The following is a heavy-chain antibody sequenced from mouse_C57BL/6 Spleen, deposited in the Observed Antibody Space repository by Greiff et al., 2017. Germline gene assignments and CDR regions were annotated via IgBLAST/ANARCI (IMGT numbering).Heavy chain of an antibody. J-gene: IGHJ2*01. D-gene: IGHD2-1*01. CDR1: GYTFTSYW. CDR3: ARRGIYDGY. Sequence: QVQLQQPGAELVKPGASVKMSCKASGYTFTSYWITWVKQRPGQGLEWIGDIYPGSGSTNDNEKFKSKATLTVDTSSSTAYMQLSSLTSEASAVYYCARRGIYDGYWGQVATLTVAS. CDR2: IYPGSGST. V-gene: IGHV1-55*01.